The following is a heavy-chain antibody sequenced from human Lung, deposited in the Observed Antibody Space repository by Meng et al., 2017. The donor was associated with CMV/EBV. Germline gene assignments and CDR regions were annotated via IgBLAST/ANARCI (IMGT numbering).Heavy chain of an antibody. CDR3: ARAKDCSSTTCYGDY. Sequence: GGSLRLSCVVSGFSFSSYSMNWVRQAPGKGLEWVSSISSSSYYIFYGDSVKGRFTVSRDNAKNSLFLQMNSLRAEDTAVYYCARAKDCSSTTCYGDYWGQGTXVTVYS. D-gene: IGHD2-2*01. CDR1: GFSFSSYS. J-gene: IGHJ4*02. CDR2: ISSSSYYI. V-gene: IGHV3-21*01.